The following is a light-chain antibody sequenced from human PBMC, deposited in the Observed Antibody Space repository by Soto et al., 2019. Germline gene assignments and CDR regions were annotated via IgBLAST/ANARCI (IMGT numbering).Light chain of an antibody. Sequence: QSVLTQPACVSGSPGQSITISCTGTSSDVGGYNYVSWYQQHPGKAPKFMIYDVSNRPSGVSNRFSGSKSGNTASLTISGLQAEDEADYYCSSYTTSNTRQIVFGTGTKVNRP. CDR1: SSDVGGYNY. J-gene: IGLJ1*01. V-gene: IGLV2-14*01. CDR2: DVS. CDR3: SSYTTSNTRQIV.